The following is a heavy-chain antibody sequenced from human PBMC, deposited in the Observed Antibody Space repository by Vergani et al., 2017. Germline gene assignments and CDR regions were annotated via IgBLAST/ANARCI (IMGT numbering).Heavy chain of an antibody. Sequence: QEQLVPSGAEVKKPDASVMFSCQASGYTFTGYYMHWVRQAPGQGLEWKGWINPNSGGTNYAQKFQGRVTMTRDTSISTAYMELSRLRSDDTAVYYCASSMERGVIAYWGQGTLVTVSS. CDR2: INPNSGGT. CDR3: ASSMERGVIAY. CDR1: GYTFTGYY. V-gene: IGHV1-2*02. J-gene: IGHJ4*02. D-gene: IGHD3-10*01.